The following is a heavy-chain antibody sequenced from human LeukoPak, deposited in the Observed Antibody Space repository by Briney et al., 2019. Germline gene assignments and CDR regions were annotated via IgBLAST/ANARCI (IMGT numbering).Heavy chain of an antibody. CDR1: GFTFSSCE. J-gene: IGHJ4*02. Sequence: GGSLRLSCAASGFTFSSCEMNWVRQAPGRGLEWVSYISGSDSPIYYADSVKGRFTISRDNAKNSLYLQMNSLRAEDTALYYCARKTISSSGFFDYWGQGTLVTVSS. CDR2: ISGSDSPI. V-gene: IGHV3-48*03. CDR3: ARKTISSSGFFDY. D-gene: IGHD3-10*01.